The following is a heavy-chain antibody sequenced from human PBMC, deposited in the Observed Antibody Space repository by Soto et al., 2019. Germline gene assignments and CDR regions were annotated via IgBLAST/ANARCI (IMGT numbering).Heavy chain of an antibody. CDR1: GFSFSTSGGG. V-gene: IGHV2-5*02. Sequence: QITLKEPGPTLVKPTQTLTLTCTSSGFSFSTSGGGVGWIRQPPGEALEWLGVIYWDDDKRYSPSLKSRITISKNTTNNQVVITMTNMDPVDTAKYYGAHRRDSSSGFDYWGQGTPVTVSS. D-gene: IGHD6-6*01. CDR2: IYWDDDK. J-gene: IGHJ4*02. CDR3: AHRRDSSSGFDY.